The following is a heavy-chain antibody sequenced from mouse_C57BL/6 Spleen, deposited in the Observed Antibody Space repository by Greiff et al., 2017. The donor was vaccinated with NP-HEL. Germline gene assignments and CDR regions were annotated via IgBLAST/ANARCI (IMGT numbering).Heavy chain of an antibody. J-gene: IGHJ4*01. CDR3: ARWAPPAGYAMDY. CDR1: GYTFTDHT. Sequence: VQLQQSDAELVKPGASVKISCKVSGYTFTDHTIHWMKQRPEQGLEWIGYIYPRDGSTKYNEKFKGKATLTADKSSSTAYMQLNSLTSEDSAVDFCARWAPPAGYAMDYWGQGTSVTVSS. CDR2: IYPRDGST. V-gene: IGHV1-78*01.